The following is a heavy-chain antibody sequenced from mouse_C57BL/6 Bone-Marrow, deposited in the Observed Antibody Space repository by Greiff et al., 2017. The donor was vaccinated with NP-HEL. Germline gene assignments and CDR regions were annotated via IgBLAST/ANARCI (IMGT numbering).Heavy chain of an antibody. D-gene: IGHD2-1*01. J-gene: IGHJ3*01. V-gene: IGHV1-50*01. CDR3: ARRVYGNYAWFAY. Sequence: QVQLQQPGAELVKPGASVKLSCKASGYTFTSYWMQWVKQRPGQGLEWIGEIDPSDSYTNYNQKFKGKATLTVDTSSSTAYMQLSSLTSEDSAVYYCARRVYGNYAWFAYWGQGTLVTVSA. CDR2: IDPSDSYT. CDR1: GYTFTSYW.